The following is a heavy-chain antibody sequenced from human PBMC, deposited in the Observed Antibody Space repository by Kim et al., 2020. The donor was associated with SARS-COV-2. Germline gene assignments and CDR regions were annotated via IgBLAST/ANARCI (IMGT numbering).Heavy chain of an antibody. J-gene: IGHJ4*02. CDR1: GFTFSNYP. CDR2: TLSDGNTK. V-gene: IGHV3-30*03. Sequence: GGSLRLSCAASGFTFSNYPMHWVRQAPGKGLEWVAVTLSDGNTKSYADSVKGRFTISRDNSKNTVYLQMSSLTAEDTAVYYCARDRAHAVADQWGQGTLVTVSS. CDR3: ARDRAHAVADQ.